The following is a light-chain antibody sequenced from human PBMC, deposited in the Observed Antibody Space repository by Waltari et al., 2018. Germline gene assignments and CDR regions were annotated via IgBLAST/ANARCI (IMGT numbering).Light chain of an antibody. CDR1: SSDIDYNY. V-gene: IGLV2-8*01. CDR3: NSYAGIIIL. Sequence: QSALTQPPSASGSPGQSVTISCTGNSSDIDYNYVSWYQQHPGKAPKVVIYEVNKRPSGVPDRSAGAKSGNAASLTVSGLQAEDEADYYCNSYAGIIILFGGGTKLTVL. J-gene: IGLJ2*01. CDR2: EVN.